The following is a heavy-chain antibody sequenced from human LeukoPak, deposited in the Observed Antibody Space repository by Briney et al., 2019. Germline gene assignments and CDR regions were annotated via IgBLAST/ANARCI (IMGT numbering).Heavy chain of an antibody. CDR1: GVSISSYY. D-gene: IGHD6-19*01. CDR2: ISSSGSTI. CDR3: AREVVAGN. Sequence: LSLTCTVSGVSISSYYWSWIRQAPGKGLEWVSYISSSGSTIYYADSVKGRFTISRDNAKNSLYLQMNSLRAEDTAVYYCAREVVAGNWGQGTLVTVSS. J-gene: IGHJ4*02. V-gene: IGHV3-11*01.